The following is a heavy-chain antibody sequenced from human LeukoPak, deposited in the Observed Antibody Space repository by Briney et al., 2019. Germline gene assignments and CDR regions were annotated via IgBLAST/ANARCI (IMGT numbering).Heavy chain of an antibody. CDR3: ARGMAVAYDYNWFDP. Sequence: SETLSLTCTVFGDSISSGFYYWSWIRQPAGKGLEWIGHIYTSGSTNYNPSLKSRVTMSVDTSKNQFSLKLSSVTAADTAVYFCARGMAVAYDYNWFDPWGQGTLVTVSS. CDR1: GDSISSGFYY. J-gene: IGHJ5*02. CDR2: IYTSGST. V-gene: IGHV4-61*09. D-gene: IGHD5-12*01.